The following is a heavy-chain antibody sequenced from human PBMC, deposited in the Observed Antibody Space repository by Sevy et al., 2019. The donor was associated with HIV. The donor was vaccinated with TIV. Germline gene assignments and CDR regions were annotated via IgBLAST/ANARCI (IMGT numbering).Heavy chain of an antibody. D-gene: IGHD3-10*01. CDR3: AKPGEGYKAAFDI. CDR2: ISGSGGST. CDR1: GFTFSSYA. J-gene: IGHJ3*02. V-gene: IGHV3-23*01. Sequence: GGSLRLSCAASGFTFSSYAMSWVRQAPGKGLEWVSAISGSGGSTYYADSVKGRFTISRDNSKNKLYLQMNSLRAEDTAVYYCAKPGEGYKAAFDIWGQGTMVTVSS.